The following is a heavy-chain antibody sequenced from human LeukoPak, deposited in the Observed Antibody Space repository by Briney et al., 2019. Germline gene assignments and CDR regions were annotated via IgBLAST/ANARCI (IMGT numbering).Heavy chain of an antibody. Sequence: GGSLRLSCAASGFTFSSYAMSWVRQAPGKGLEWVSAISGSGGSTYYADSVKGRFTISRDNSKNTLYLQMNSLRAEDTAVYYCAKPPPAYQLLGPPWVYWGQGTLVTVSS. J-gene: IGHJ4*02. D-gene: IGHD2-2*01. CDR2: ISGSGGST. CDR1: GFTFSSYA. V-gene: IGHV3-23*01. CDR3: AKPPPAYQLLGPPWVY.